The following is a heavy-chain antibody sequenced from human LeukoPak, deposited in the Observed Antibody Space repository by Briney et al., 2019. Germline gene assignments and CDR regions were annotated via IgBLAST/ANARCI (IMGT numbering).Heavy chain of an antibody. J-gene: IGHJ5*02. Sequence: SVKVSCKASGGTFSSYAISWVRQAPGQGLEWMGGIIPIFGTANYAQKFQGRVTITADESTSTAYMELSSLRSEDTAVYYCARDRRPYDFWSGYYSWGQGTLVTVSS. D-gene: IGHD3-3*01. CDR3: ARDRRPYDFWSGYYS. V-gene: IGHV1-69*13. CDR1: GGTFSSYA. CDR2: IIPIFGTA.